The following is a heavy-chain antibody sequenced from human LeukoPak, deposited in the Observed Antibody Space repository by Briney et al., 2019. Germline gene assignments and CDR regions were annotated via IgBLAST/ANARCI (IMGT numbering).Heavy chain of an antibody. D-gene: IGHD2-8*01. Sequence: GGSLRLSCAASGFTFSTYWMSWVRQAPGKGLEWVANIKQDGSEKYYVDSVKGRFTISRDNAKNSLYLQMNSLRAEDTAVYYCARVQVLMVYANFDYWGQGTLVTVSS. V-gene: IGHV3-7*01. J-gene: IGHJ4*02. CDR2: IKQDGSEK. CDR3: ARVQVLMVYANFDY. CDR1: GFTFSTYW.